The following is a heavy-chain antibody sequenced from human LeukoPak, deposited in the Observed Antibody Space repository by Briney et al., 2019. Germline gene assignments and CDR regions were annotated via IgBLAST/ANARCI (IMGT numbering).Heavy chain of an antibody. J-gene: IGHJ4*02. CDR2: INYDGGQT. CDR1: EFTFSTYW. V-gene: IGHV3-7*03. Sequence: QPGGSLRLSCAASEFTFSTYWMSWVRQAPGKGLEWVANINYDGGQTYYVASVRGRFTISRDNAKNSLYLQMNSLRVEDTAVYYCARSSGIGTTDYWGQGTLVIVSS. D-gene: IGHD1-1*01. CDR3: ARSSGIGTTDY.